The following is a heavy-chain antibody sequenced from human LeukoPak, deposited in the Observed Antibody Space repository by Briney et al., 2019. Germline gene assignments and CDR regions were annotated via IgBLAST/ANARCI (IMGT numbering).Heavy chain of an antibody. D-gene: IGHD2-2*01. V-gene: IGHV4-61*05. Sequence: SETLSLTCTVSGGSISDINYYWGWIRQPPGKGLEWIGYIYYSGSTNYNPSLKSRVTISVDTSKNQFSLKLSSVTAADTAVYYCARGDVGYCSSTSCPPLRLRFSYNWFDPWGQGTLVTVSS. CDR1: GGSISDINYY. CDR2: IYYSGST. CDR3: ARGDVGYCSSTSCPPLRLRFSYNWFDP. J-gene: IGHJ5*02.